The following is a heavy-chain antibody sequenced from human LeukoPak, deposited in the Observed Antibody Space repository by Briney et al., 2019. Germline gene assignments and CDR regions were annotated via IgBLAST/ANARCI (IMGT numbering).Heavy chain of an antibody. CDR3: APRGDIEHSYVYGKWFDP. CDR1: GGSFSAYY. J-gene: IGHJ5*02. Sequence: SETPSLTCAVYGGSFSAYYWTWIRQPPGKGLEWIGEINHSGSSNYNSSLRSRVTISVDTSYKQFSLRLSSVTAADTAVYYCAPRGDIEHSYVYGKWFDPWGQGTRVTVSS. V-gene: IGHV4-34*01. D-gene: IGHD5-18*01. CDR2: INHSGSS.